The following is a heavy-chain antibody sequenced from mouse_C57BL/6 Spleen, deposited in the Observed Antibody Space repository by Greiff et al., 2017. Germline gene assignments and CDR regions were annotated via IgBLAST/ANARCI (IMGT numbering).Heavy chain of an antibody. Sequence: EVKLVESGGGLVKPGGSLKLSCAASGFTFSSYAMSWVRQTPEKRLEWVATISDGGSYTYYPDKVKGRFTISRDNAKNNLYLQMSHLKSEDTAMYYCARDRGLTDYAMDYWGQGTSVTVSS. V-gene: IGHV5-4*01. D-gene: IGHD1-1*01. CDR1: GFTFSSYA. CDR3: ARDRGLTDYAMDY. J-gene: IGHJ4*01. CDR2: ISDGGSYT.